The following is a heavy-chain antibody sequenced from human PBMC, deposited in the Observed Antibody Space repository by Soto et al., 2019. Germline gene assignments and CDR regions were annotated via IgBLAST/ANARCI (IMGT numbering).Heavy chain of an antibody. CDR1: GGTFSSYA. J-gene: IGHJ3*02. CDR2: IIPIFGTA. CDR3: ARARLATMIVASGDAFDI. D-gene: IGHD3-22*01. Sequence: QVQLVQSGAEVKKPGSSVKVSCKASGGTFSSYAISWVRQAPGHGLEWMGGIIPIFGTANYAQKFQGRVTITADESTSTAYMELSSLRSEDTAVYYCARARLATMIVASGDAFDIWGQGTMVTVSS. V-gene: IGHV1-69*01.